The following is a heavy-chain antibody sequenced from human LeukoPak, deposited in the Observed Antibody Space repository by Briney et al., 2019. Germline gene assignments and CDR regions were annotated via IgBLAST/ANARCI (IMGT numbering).Heavy chain of an antibody. Sequence: GGSLRLSCAASGFTFSSRWMHWVRQAPGKGLVWVSHVNSDESSTNYADSVKGRFTISRDNTKNTLYLQMNSLRAEDTAVYYCASDDSYAFDIWVQGTMVTVSS. CDR3: ASDDSYAFDI. CDR1: GFTFSSRW. V-gene: IGHV3-74*01. D-gene: IGHD2-21*02. CDR2: VNSDESST. J-gene: IGHJ3*02.